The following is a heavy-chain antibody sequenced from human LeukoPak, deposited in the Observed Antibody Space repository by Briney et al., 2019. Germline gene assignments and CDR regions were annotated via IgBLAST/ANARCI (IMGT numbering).Heavy chain of an antibody. CDR1: GYTFTGYY. D-gene: IGHD6-19*01. CDR3: ARAAIAVAGTCFDP. V-gene: IGHV1-2*02. Sequence: ASVKVSCKASGYTFTGYYMHWVRQAPGKVLKGMGWINSNSGGTNYAQKFQGRVTMTRDTSISTAYMELSRLRSDDTAVYYCARAAIAVAGTCFDPWGQGTQVTVSS. CDR2: INSNSGGT. J-gene: IGHJ5*02.